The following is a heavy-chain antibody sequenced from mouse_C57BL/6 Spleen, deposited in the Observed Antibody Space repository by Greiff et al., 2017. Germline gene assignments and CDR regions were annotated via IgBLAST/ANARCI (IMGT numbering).Heavy chain of an antibody. V-gene: IGHV1-42*01. D-gene: IGHD3-3*01. CDR3: ARGGDEGFFDY. CDR2: INPSTGGT. J-gene: IGHJ2*01. Sequence: EVQLQQSGPELVKPGASVKISCKASGYSFTGYYMNWVKQSPEKSLEWIGEINPSTGGTTYNQKFKAKATLTADKSSSTAYMQLKSLTSEDSAVYYCARGGDEGFFDYWGQGTTLTVSS. CDR1: GYSFTGYY.